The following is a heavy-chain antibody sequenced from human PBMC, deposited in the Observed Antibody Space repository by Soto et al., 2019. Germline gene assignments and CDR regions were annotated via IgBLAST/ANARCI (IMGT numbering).Heavy chain of an antibody. CDR2: INHSGST. CDR1: GGSFSGYY. V-gene: IGHV4-34*01. Sequence: SETLSLTCAVYGGSFSGYYWSWIRQPPGKGLEWIGEINHSGSTNYNPSLKSRVTISVDTSKNQFSLKLSSVTAADTAVYYCARGGYYGSGRYWDQYYYYGMDVRGQGTTVT. D-gene: IGHD3-10*01. CDR3: ARGGYYGSGRYWDQYYYYGMDV. J-gene: IGHJ6*02.